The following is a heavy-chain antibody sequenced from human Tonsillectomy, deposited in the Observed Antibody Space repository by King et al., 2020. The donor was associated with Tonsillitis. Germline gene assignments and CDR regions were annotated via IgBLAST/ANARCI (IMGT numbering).Heavy chain of an antibody. CDR2: SSYGGPT. Sequence: QLQESGPGLVKPSATLSLSCTVSGGSISSSTHYWGWIRQPPGKGLEWIGSSSYGGPTYYNPSLQSRVTMSVDASEKQFSLRLTSVTAADTSTYYCARRAKGDFSLDSWGQGTLVTVSS. D-gene: IGHD4-11*01. J-gene: IGHJ4*02. V-gene: IGHV4-39*01. CDR1: GGSISSSTHY. CDR3: ARRAKGDFSLDS.